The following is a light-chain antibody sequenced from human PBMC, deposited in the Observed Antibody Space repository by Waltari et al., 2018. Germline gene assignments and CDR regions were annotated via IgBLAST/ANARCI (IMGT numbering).Light chain of an antibody. CDR3: QSYDSSLSGSV. CDR2: GTR. J-gene: IGLJ3*02. Sequence: QSVLTQPPSVSGAPGQRVTISCTGSSSNIGAGYDVHWYQQLPGTAPKLLIYGTRTGPSGVPDRFSGSKSGTSASLAITGLHAEDEADYYCQSYDSSLSGSVFGGGTKLTVL. V-gene: IGLV1-40*01. CDR1: SSNIGAGYD.